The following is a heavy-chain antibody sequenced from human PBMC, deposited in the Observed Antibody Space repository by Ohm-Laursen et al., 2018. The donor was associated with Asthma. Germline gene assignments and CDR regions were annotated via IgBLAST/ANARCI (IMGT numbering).Heavy chain of an antibody. CDR1: GGSFSGYY. CDR3: ARVRDGYNYGYFDY. J-gene: IGHJ4*02. CDR2: INHSGST. V-gene: IGHV4-34*01. Sequence: TLSLTCAVYGGSFSGYYWSWIRQPPGKGLEWIGEINHSGSTNYNPSLKSRVTISVDTSKNQFSLKLSSVTAADTAVYYCARVRDGYNYGYFDYWGQGTLVTVSS. D-gene: IGHD5-24*01.